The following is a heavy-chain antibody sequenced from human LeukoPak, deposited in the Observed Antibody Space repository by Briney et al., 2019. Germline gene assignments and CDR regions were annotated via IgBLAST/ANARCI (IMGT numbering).Heavy chain of an antibody. CDR1: GGTFSSYA. J-gene: IGHJ4*02. CDR3: ATRSGSYYFAGDY. Sequence: ASVKVSCKASGGTFSSYAISWVRQAPGQGLEWMGGIIPIFGTANYAQKFQGRVTITTDESTSTAYMELSSLRSEDTAVYYCATRSGSYYFAGDYWGQGTLVTVSS. V-gene: IGHV1-69*05. CDR2: IIPIFGTA. D-gene: IGHD1-26*01.